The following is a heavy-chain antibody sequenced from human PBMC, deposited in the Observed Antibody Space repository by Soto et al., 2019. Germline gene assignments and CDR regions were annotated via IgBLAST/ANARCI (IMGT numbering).Heavy chain of an antibody. CDR1: GGTFSSYA. D-gene: IGHD3-3*01. J-gene: IGHJ5*02. CDR3: AKRITIFGVVSLDP. V-gene: IGHV1-69*04. CDR2: IIPFIGTA. Sequence: SVKVSCKASGGTFSSYAISWVRQAPGQGLEWMGRIIPFIGTANYAQKFQGRVTMTTDTSTSTAYMELRSLRSDDTAVYYCAKRITIFGVVSLDPWGQGTLVTVSS.